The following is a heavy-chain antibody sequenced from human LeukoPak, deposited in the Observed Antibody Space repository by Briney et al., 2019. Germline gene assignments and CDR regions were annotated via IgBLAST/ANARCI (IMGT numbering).Heavy chain of an antibody. CDR2: ISAYNGNT. V-gene: IGHV1-18*01. CDR1: GYTFTSYG. CDR3: ARTPYDSSGYYGKYYFDY. J-gene: IGHJ4*02. D-gene: IGHD3-22*01. Sequence: ASVKVSYKASGYTFTSYGISWVRQAPGQGLEWMGWISAYNGNTNYAQKLQGRVTMTTDTSTSTAYMELRSLRSDDTAVYYCARTPYDSSGYYGKYYFDYWGQGTLVTVSS.